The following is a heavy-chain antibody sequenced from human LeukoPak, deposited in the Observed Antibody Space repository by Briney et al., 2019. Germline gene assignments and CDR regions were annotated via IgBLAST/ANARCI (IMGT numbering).Heavy chain of an antibody. Sequence: ASVKVSCKASGYTFTSYGISWVRQAPGQGLEWMGWISAYNGKTNYAQKLQGRVTMTTDTSTSTAYMELRSLRSDDTAVYYCARARYCSSTSCYNNWFDPWGQGPLVTVSS. J-gene: IGHJ5*02. V-gene: IGHV1-18*01. CDR2: ISAYNGKT. CDR3: ARARYCSSTSCYNNWFDP. D-gene: IGHD2-2*02. CDR1: GYTFTSYG.